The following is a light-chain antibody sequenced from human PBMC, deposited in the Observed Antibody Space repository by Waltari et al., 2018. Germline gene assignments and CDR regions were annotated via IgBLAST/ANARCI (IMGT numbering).Light chain of an antibody. CDR2: AAS. CDR1: QSIDTY. J-gene: IGKJ1*01. CDR3: QQSDSFPWA. V-gene: IGKV1-39*01. Sequence: DIQMTQSPSSLSASVGDRVTITCRASQSIDTYLNWYQHKPGQAPKLLIYAASRLHSGVPSRFSGSGSGTDFTLTISSLQPEDFATYYCQQSDSFPWAFGQGTKVEIK.